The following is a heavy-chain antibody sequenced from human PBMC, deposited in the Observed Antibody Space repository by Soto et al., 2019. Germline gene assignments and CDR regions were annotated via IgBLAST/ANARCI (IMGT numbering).Heavy chain of an antibody. V-gene: IGHV3-33*01. CDR1: GFTFSSYG. CDR3: AXXSGLGTAELGFDY. J-gene: IGHJ4*02. D-gene: IGHD3-16*01. Sequence: QVQLVESGGGVVQPGRSLRLSCAASGFTFSSYGIHWVRQAPGNGLEWVAAIWDDGGNKYYTDSVKGRFTISRDNSKXXXXXXXXXXXXXXXAXXXXAXXSGLGTAELGFDYWGQGTLVIVSS. CDR2: IWDDGGNK.